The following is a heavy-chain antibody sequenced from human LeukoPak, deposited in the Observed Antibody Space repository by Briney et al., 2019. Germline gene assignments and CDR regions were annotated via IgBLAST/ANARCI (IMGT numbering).Heavy chain of an antibody. J-gene: IGHJ5*02. D-gene: IGHD2-2*02. V-gene: IGHV4-34*01. Sequence: PSETLSLTCAVYGGSFSGYYWSWIRQPPGKGLEWIGEINHSGSTNYNLSLKSRVTISVDTSKNQFSLKLSSVTAADTAVYYCARGKGGRIVVVPAAIRVAWFDPWGQGTLVTVSS. CDR1: GGSFSGYY. CDR2: INHSGST. CDR3: ARGKGGRIVVVPAAIRVAWFDP.